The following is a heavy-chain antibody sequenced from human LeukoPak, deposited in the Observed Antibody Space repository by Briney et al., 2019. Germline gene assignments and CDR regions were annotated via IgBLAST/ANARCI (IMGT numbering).Heavy chain of an antibody. CDR2: IIPIFGAA. CDR1: GYTFTGYF. V-gene: IGHV1-69*05. D-gene: IGHD1-7*01. Sequence: GASVKVSCKASGYTFTGYFLRWVRQAPGQGLEWMGRIIPIFGAANYAQKFQGRVTITTDESTSTVYMELSSLRSEDTAVYYCASVEWAGTKDYWGQGTLVTVSS. CDR3: ASVEWAGTKDY. J-gene: IGHJ4*02.